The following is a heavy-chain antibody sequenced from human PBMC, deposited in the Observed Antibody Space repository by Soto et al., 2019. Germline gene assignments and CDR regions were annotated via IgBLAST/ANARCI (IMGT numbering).Heavy chain of an antibody. CDR3: VKAAGLYSSSWYEYFQH. CDR2: ISSNGGST. D-gene: IGHD6-13*01. J-gene: IGHJ1*01. V-gene: IGHV3-64D*09. CDR1: GFTFSSYA. Sequence: GESLKISCSASGFTFSSYAMHWVRQAPGKGLEYVSAISSNGGSTYYADSVKGRFTISRDNSKNTLYLQMSSLRAEDTAVYYCVKAAGLYSSSWYEYFQHWGQGSLFTVSS.